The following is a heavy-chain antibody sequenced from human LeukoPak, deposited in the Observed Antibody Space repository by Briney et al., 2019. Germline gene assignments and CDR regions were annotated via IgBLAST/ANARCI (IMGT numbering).Heavy chain of an antibody. D-gene: IGHD3-10*01. CDR2: ILSDGSST. CDR1: GFTFCSYW. Sequence: GGSLRLSCAASGFTFCSYWMHWVRQAPGKGPVWVSRILSDGSSTSYADSVKGRFTISRDNAKNTLYLQMNSLRAEDTAVYYCAKDRRYGSGTLDYWGQGTLVTVSS. V-gene: IGHV3-74*01. J-gene: IGHJ4*02. CDR3: AKDRRYGSGTLDY.